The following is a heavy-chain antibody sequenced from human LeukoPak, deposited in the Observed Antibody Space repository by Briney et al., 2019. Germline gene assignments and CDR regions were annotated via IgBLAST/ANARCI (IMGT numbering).Heavy chain of an antibody. CDR1: GYTFTSYD. V-gene: IGHV1-69*05. D-gene: IGHD3-10*01. J-gene: IGHJ3*02. Sequence: SVKVSCKASGYTFTSYDISWVRQAPGQGLEWMGGIIQMFGATDYAQKFQGRVTITTDESTSTVYMELTSLRSEDTAVYYCARDYFSAGKAFDIWGQGTMVTVSS. CDR3: ARDYFSAGKAFDI. CDR2: IIQMFGAT.